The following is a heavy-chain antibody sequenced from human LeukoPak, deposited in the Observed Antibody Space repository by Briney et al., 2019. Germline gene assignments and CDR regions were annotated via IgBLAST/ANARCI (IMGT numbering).Heavy chain of an antibody. J-gene: IGHJ4*02. CDR1: GYTFTSYY. V-gene: IGHV1-46*01. Sequence: ASVKVSCKASGYTFTSYYMHWVRQAPGQGLEWMGIINPSGGSTSYAQKFQGRVTMTRDMSTSTVYMELSRLRSDDTAVYYCARVATVIGTYYFDYWGQGTLVTVSS. CDR3: ARVATVIGTYYFDY. D-gene: IGHD1-26*01. CDR2: INPSGGST.